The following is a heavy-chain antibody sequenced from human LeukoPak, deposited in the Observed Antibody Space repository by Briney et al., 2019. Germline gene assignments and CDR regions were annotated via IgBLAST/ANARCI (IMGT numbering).Heavy chain of an antibody. CDR2: IYDSGST. CDR3: AREPEGYSSSTSCSNRYYFDF. CDR1: GGSISSSSYY. J-gene: IGHJ4*02. Sequence: KPSETLSLTCTVSGGSISSSSYYWGWIRQPPGKGLEWIGSIYDSGSTYYNPSLKSRVTISVDTSKNQFSLKLSSVTAADTAVYYCAREPEGYSSSTSCSNRYYFDFWGQGTLVTVSS. V-gene: IGHV4-39*02. D-gene: IGHD2-2*01.